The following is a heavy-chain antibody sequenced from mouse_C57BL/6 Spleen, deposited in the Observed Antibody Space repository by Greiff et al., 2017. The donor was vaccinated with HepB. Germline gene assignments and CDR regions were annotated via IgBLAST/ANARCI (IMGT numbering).Heavy chain of an antibody. CDR3: ARGYDYDWFAY. CDR1: GYTFTDYY. CDR2: INPYNGGT. Sequence: EVQLQQSGPVLVKPGASVKMSCKASGYTFTDYYMNWVKQSHEKSLEWIGVINPYNGGTSYNQKFKGKATLTVDKSSSTAYMEINSLTSEDSAVYYCARGYDYDWFAYWGQGTLVTVSA. D-gene: IGHD2-4*01. J-gene: IGHJ3*01. V-gene: IGHV1-19*01.